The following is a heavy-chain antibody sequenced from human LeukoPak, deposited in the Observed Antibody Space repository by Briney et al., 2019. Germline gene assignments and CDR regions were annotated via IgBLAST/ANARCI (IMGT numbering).Heavy chain of an antibody. CDR1: GFTFSSYW. CDR3: ASQSYGLFEY. Sequence: PGGSLRLSCAAPGFTFSSYWMSWVRQAPGKGLEWVANIKQDGSEKYYVDSVKGRFTISRGNAKNSLYLQMNSLRAEDTAVYYCASQSYGLFEYWGQGTLVTVSS. V-gene: IGHV3-7*01. CDR2: IKQDGSEK. J-gene: IGHJ4*02. D-gene: IGHD3-10*01.